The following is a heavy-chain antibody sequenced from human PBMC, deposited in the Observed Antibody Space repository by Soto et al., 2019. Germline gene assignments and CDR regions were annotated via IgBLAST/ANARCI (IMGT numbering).Heavy chain of an antibody. D-gene: IGHD4-4*01. J-gene: IGHJ4*02. CDR3: ARDVQFQSFDY. CDR1: GFTFSNYW. V-gene: IGHV3-74*01. CDR2: IDNDGSRT. Sequence: HPGGSLRLSCAASGFTFSNYWMHWVRQVPGKGLVWVSRIDNDGSRTSYADSVKGRFTISKDNAQNTLYLQMNSLRAEDTAVYYCARDVQFQSFDYWGQGTLVTVSS.